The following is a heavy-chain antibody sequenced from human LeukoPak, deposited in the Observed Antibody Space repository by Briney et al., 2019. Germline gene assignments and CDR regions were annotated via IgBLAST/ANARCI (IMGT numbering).Heavy chain of an antibody. CDR3: ARDAAMVRSFDY. Sequence: GGSLRLSCAAFGFTFSSYSMNWVRQAPGKGLEWVSSISSSSSYIYYADSVKGRFTISRDNAKNSLYLQMNSLRAEDTAVYYCARDAAMVRSFDYWGQGTLVTVSS. CDR1: GFTFSSYS. J-gene: IGHJ4*02. CDR2: ISSSSSYI. V-gene: IGHV3-21*01. D-gene: IGHD5-18*01.